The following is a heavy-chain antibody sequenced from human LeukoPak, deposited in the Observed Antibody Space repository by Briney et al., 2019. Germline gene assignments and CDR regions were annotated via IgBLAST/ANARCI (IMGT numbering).Heavy chain of an antibody. CDR2: INQDGSEK. D-gene: IGHD3-10*01. CDR3: AKDTGAGFYYGSGTEDAFDI. J-gene: IGHJ3*02. Sequence: GRSLRLSCAASGFTFSSYWMSWVRQAPGKGLEWVANINQDGSEKYYVDSVKGRFTISRDNAKNSLYLQMNSLRAEDMALYYCAKDTGAGFYYGSGTEDAFDIWGQGTMVTVSS. CDR1: GFTFSSYW. V-gene: IGHV3-7*03.